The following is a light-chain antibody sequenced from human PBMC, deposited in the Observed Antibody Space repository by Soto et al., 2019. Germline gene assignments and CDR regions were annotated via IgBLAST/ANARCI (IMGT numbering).Light chain of an antibody. CDR2: GAS. CDR3: QQYNNWPPNT. V-gene: IGKV3-15*01. Sequence: EIVMTQSPGTLSVSPGERVTFSCRASQSVSSNLAWYQQKPGQTPRLLIYGASTRATGIPDRFSGSGSGTEFTLTISSLQSEDFAVYYCQQYNNWPPNTFGQGTKVDIK. CDR1: QSVSSN. J-gene: IGKJ1*01.